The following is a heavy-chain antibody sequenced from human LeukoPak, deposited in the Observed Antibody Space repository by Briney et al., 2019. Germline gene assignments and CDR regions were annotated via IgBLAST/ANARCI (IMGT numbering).Heavy chain of an antibody. CDR3: AKGNIIVATIPNYYYYYYMDV. CDR1: GFTFSSYN. Sequence: GGSLRLSCAASGFTFSSYNMNWVRQAPGKGLEWVSSITSDSRYMYYADSVKGRFTISRDNAKNSLYLQMNSLRAEDTAVYYCAKGNIIVATIPNYYYYYYMDVWGKGTTVTISS. D-gene: IGHD5-12*01. V-gene: IGHV3-21*04. CDR2: ITSDSRYM. J-gene: IGHJ6*03.